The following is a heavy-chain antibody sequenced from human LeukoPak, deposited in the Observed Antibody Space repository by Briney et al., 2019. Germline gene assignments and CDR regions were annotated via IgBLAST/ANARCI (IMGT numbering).Heavy chain of an antibody. CDR3: AREGTYTSTSYFFDY. CDR1: GGSFSGYH. D-gene: IGHD6-13*01. CDR2: IHRSGST. Sequence: PSDTLSLTCAVFGGSFSGYHWTWIRQPPGKGLEWIGEIHRSGSTNYNPSLQSRVTISVDTSKTQFSLKLRSVTAADTAVYYCAREGTYTSTSYFFDYWGQGALVTVSS. V-gene: IGHV4-34*01. J-gene: IGHJ4*02.